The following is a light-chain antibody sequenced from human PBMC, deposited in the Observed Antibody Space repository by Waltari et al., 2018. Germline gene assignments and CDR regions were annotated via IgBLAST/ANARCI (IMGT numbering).Light chain of an antibody. CDR3: ASYAGGDTPYV. V-gene: IGLV2-8*01. Sequence: QSALSQPPSASGSPGQSVTISCTGSSSDVGAYDYVSCYQQRQGKAPKVLIYEVNKRPSGVPPRFSGSTSGATASLTVSWLQAEDEADYYCASYAGGDTPYVFGTGTTVTV. J-gene: IGLJ1*01. CDR1: SSDVGAYDY. CDR2: EVN.